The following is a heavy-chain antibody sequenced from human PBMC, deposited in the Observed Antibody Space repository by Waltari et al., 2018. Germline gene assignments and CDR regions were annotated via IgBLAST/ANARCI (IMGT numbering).Heavy chain of an antibody. Sequence: EVQLLESGGGLVQPGGSLRLSCAASGFTFSSYAMSWVRQAPGKGLEWVSAISGSGGSTYYADSVKGRFTISRDNAKNSLYLQMNSLRAEDTAVYYCARDLGDYYDSGPSPSFDYWGQGTLVTVSS. CDR2: ISGSGGST. J-gene: IGHJ4*02. V-gene: IGHV3-23*01. D-gene: IGHD3-22*01. CDR3: ARDLGDYYDSGPSPSFDY. CDR1: GFTFSSYA.